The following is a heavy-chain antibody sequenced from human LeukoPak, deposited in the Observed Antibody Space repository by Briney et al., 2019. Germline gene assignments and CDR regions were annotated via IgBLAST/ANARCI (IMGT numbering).Heavy chain of an antibody. Sequence: GESLKISCKGSGYSFTDYWIGWVRQMPGKGLEWMGIFYLEYNDTRYNPSFQGQVTISADKSISTAYLQWSSLKASDTAMYYCARRKNHYFDYWGQGTLVTLSS. CDR1: GYSFTDYW. D-gene: IGHD1-14*01. J-gene: IGHJ4*02. CDR2: FYLEYNDT. V-gene: IGHV5-51*01. CDR3: ARRKNHYFDY.